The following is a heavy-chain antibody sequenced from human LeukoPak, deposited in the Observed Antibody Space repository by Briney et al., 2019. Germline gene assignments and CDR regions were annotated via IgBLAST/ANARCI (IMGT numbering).Heavy chain of an antibody. V-gene: IGHV3-30*03. CDR1: GFTFSSYG. CDR2: ISYDGSNK. D-gene: IGHD6-13*01. J-gene: IGHJ4*02. CDR3: AMTGYSSSWYSRFDC. Sequence: GGSLRLSCAASGFTFSSYGMHWVRQAPGKGLEWVAVISYDGSNKYYADSVKGRFTISRDNSKNTLYLQMNSLRAEDTAVYYCAMTGYSSSWYSRFDCWGQGTLVTVSS.